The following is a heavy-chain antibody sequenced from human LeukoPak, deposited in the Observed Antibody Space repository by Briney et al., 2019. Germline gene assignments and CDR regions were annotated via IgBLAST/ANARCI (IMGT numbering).Heavy chain of an antibody. J-gene: IGHJ4*02. V-gene: IGHV4-59*01. CDR3: ARGSGGYSYGFEYYFDY. CDR2: IYYSGST. Sequence: PSETLSLTCTVSGGSISSYYWSWIRQPPGKGLEWIGYIYYSGSTNYNPSLKSRVTISVDTPKNQFSLKLSSVTAADTAVYYCARGSGGYSYGFEYYFDYWGQGTLVTVSS. D-gene: IGHD5-18*01. CDR1: GGSISSYY.